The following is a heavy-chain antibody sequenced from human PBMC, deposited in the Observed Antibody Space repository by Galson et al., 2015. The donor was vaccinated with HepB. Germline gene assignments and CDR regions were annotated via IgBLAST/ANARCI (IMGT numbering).Heavy chain of an antibody. Sequence: SVKVSCKASGYTFTSYGISWVRQAPGQGLEWMGWISAYNGNTNYAQKLQGRVTMTTDTSTSTAYMELRSLRSDDTAVYYCARDRGRPVGELWREYYYYYGMDVWGQGTTVTVSS. D-gene: IGHD3-10*01. CDR2: ISAYNGNT. J-gene: IGHJ6*02. CDR1: GYTFTSYG. V-gene: IGHV1-18*01. CDR3: ARDRGRPVGELWREYYYYYGMDV.